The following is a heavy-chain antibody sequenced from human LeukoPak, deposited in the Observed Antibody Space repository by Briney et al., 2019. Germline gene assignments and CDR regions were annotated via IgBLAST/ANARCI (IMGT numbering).Heavy chain of an antibody. V-gene: IGHV4-30-2*01. Sequence: SQTLSLTCTVSGGSISSGGYYWSWIRQPPGKGLEWIGYIYYSGSTYYNPSLKSRVTISVDTSKNQFSLKLSSVTAADTAVYYCARESPYYYYYYMDVWGKGTTVTVSS. J-gene: IGHJ6*03. CDR2: IYYSGST. CDR3: ARESPYYYYYYMDV. CDR1: GGSISSGGYY.